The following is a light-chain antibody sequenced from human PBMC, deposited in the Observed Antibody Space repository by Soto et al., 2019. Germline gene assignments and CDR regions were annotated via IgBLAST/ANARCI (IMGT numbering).Light chain of an antibody. V-gene: IGLV2-11*01. CDR3: CSYVGGYSYV. CDR1: SSDVGDYNS. J-gene: IGLJ1*01. CDR2: DVS. Sequence: SVLTQPRSVSGSPGQSVTVSCIGTSSDVGDYNSVSWYQQHPGKAPKLMIYDVSKRPSGVPDRFSGSKSDNTASLTISGLQAEDEADYYCCSYVGGYSYVFGIGTKVTVL.